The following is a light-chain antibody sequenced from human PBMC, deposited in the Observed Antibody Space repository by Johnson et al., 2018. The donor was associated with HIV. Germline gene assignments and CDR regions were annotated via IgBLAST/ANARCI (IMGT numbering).Light chain of an antibody. CDR1: NSNIGNNY. V-gene: IGLV1-51*01. J-gene: IGLJ1*01. CDR3: GTWDSSLSAYV. CDR2: DNN. Sequence: QSALTQPPSVSAAPGQRVTISCSGSNSNIGNNYVSWYQQLPGTAPKLLIYDNNKRPSGIPDRFSGSKSGTSATPGITGLQTGDEADYYCGTWDSSLSAYVFGTGTRVTVL.